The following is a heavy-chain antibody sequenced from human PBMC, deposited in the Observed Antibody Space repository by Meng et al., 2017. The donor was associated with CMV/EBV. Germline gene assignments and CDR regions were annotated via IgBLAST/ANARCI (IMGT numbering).Heavy chain of an antibody. J-gene: IGHJ4*02. CDR1: GFTFSNAW. CDR2: IKSKTDGGTT. D-gene: IGHD3-22*01. V-gene: IGHV3-15*01. CDR3: TTPNYYDSSGYYY. Sequence: EVQLVESXXXXVXXGGSLRLSWAASGFTFSNAWMSWVRQAPGKGLEWVGRIKSKTDGGTTDYAAPVKGRFTISRDDSKNTLYLQMNSLKTEDTAVYYCTTPNYYDSSGYYYWGQGTLVTVSS.